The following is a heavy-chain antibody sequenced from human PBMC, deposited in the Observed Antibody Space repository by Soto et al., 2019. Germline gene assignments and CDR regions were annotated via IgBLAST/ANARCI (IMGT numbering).Heavy chain of an antibody. Sequence: NPGGSLRLSCAASGFTFNSAWMSWVRQAPGKGLEWVGHIKSIGESGTTHYAAPVKGRFTVSRDNAKNSVYLQMNSLRAEDTAVYYCASDPYYYASRFWGQGTLVTVSS. CDR3: ASDPYYYASRF. V-gene: IGHV3-15*01. CDR1: GFTFNSAW. CDR2: IKSIGESGTT. J-gene: IGHJ4*02. D-gene: IGHD3-10*01.